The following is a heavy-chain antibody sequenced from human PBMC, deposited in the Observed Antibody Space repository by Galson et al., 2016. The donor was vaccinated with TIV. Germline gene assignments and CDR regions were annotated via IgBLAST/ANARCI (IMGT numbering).Heavy chain of an antibody. V-gene: IGHV1-2*02. CDR2: INPDNGVT. CDR3: ARVYFIMSSASFDS. CDR1: GYNFNNFY. D-gene: IGHD2/OR15-2a*01. J-gene: IGHJ5*01. Sequence: SVKVSCKASGYNFNNFYLHRVRQAPGQGPEWMGWINPDNGVTHYAKQFQGRLTMTRDTSIRTAYLDLRGLRSDDTAVYYCARVYFIMSSASFDSWGQGSLVTVSS.